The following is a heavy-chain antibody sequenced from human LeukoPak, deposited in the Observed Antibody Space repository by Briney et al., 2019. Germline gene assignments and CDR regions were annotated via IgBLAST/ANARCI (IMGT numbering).Heavy chain of an antibody. J-gene: IGHJ5*02. V-gene: IGHV4-38-2*02. D-gene: IGHD3-22*01. CDR1: GGSISSYY. CDR3: ARDYYDSSGYLNNWFDP. Sequence: PSETLSLTCTVSGGSISSYYWGWIRQPPGKGLEWIGSIYHSGSTYYNPSLKSRVTISVDTSKNQFSLKLSSVTAADTAVYYCARDYYDSSGYLNNWFDPWGQGTLVTVSS. CDR2: IYHSGST.